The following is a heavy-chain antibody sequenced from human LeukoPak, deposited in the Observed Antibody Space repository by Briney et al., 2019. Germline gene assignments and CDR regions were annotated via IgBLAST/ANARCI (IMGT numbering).Heavy chain of an antibody. Sequence: SETLSLTCTVSGGSISSGGYYWSWIRQHPGKGLEWIGYIYYSGSTYYNPSLKSRVTISVDTSKNQFSLKLSSVTAADTAVYYCARVLWSQYYFDYWGQGTLVTVSS. J-gene: IGHJ4*02. V-gene: IGHV4-31*03. D-gene: IGHD2/OR15-2a*01. CDR2: IYYSGST. CDR3: ARVLWSQYYFDY. CDR1: GGSISSGGYY.